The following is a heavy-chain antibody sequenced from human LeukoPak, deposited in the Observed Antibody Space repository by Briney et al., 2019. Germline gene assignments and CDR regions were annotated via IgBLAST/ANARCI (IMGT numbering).Heavy chain of an antibody. D-gene: IGHD6-13*01. CDR3: ARDGRSGSSWYFSGMDV. CDR2: ISSSSSTI. V-gene: IGHV3-48*04. CDR1: GFTFSSYS. Sequence: GGSLRLSCAASGFTFSSYSMNWVRQAPGKGLEWVSYISSSSSTIYYADSVKGRFTISRDNAKNSLYLQMNSLRAEDTAVYYCARDGRSGSSWYFSGMDVWGQGTTVTVSS. J-gene: IGHJ6*02.